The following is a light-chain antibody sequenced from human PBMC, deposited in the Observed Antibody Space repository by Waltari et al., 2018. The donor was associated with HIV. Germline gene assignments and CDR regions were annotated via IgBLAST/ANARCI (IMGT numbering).Light chain of an antibody. CDR2: RTD. V-gene: IGLV1-40*01. CDR3: QSYDSSLFWV. CDR1: SPNIGPAYD. J-gene: IGLJ2*01. Sequence: QSVLTQPPSLSGAPGQRVTISCIRTSPNIGPAYDVHWYRQVSGAAPKRLIHRTDARPSGVPDRFFGSRSGASASLVINGRQTDDEADYYCQSYDSSLFWVFGGGTKLTVL.